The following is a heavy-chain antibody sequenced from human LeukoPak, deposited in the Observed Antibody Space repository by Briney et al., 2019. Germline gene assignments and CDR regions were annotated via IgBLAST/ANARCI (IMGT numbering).Heavy chain of an antibody. CDR3: AREADIVSFDL. CDR2: NDPNSGGT. V-gene: IGHV1-2*02. D-gene: IGHD3-16*02. J-gene: IGHJ2*01. Sequence: ASVKASCKASGYTFTVNHVHWVLQAPGQGLEWMGWNDPNSGGTKYAQKFQDRVAMTSDTSISTAYMELSGLRSDDTAVYFCAREADIVSFDLWGRGTRVTVSS. CDR1: GYTFTVNH.